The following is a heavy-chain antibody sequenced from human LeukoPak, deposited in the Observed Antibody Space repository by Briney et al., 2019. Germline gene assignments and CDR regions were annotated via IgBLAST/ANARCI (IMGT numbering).Heavy chain of an antibody. CDR3: ARDLGVVSFRYYYYVDV. V-gene: IGHV1-69*06. Sequence: SVKVSCKASGGTFSSYAISWVRQAPGQGLEWMGGMIPIFGTANYAQKFQGRVTITADKSTSTAYMELSSLRSEDTAVYYCARDLGVVSFRYYYYVDVWGKGTTVTVSS. CDR1: GGTFSSYA. J-gene: IGHJ6*03. D-gene: IGHD3-22*01. CDR2: MIPIFGTA.